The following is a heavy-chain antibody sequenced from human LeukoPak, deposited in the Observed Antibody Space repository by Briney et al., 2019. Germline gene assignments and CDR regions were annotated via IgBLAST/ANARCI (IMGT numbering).Heavy chain of an antibody. CDR2: IYYSGST. CDR1: GGSISSGDYY. J-gene: IGHJ6*02. D-gene: IGHD3-10*01. CDR3: ARVFPSLGESYGMDV. V-gene: IGHV4-30-4*01. Sequence: PSETLSLTCTVSGGSISSGDYYWSWIRQPPGKGLEWIGYIYYSGSTYYNPSLKSRVTISVDTSKNQFSLKLSSVTAADTAVYYCARVFPSLGESYGMDVWGQGTTVTVSS.